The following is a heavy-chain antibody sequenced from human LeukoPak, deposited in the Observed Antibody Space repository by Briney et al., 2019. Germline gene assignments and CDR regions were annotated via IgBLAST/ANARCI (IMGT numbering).Heavy chain of an antibody. Sequence: PGGSLGLSCAASGFTFSSYTMNWVRQAPGKGLEWVSTISPSSSYIYYADSVKGRFTISRDNAKNSLYLQMNSLRPEDTAVYYCARDPVVPDDGYYFDYWGQGTPVTVSS. J-gene: IGHJ4*02. CDR3: ARDPVVPDDGYYFDY. D-gene: IGHD2-2*01. CDR1: GFTFSSYT. V-gene: IGHV3-21*01. CDR2: ISPSSSYI.